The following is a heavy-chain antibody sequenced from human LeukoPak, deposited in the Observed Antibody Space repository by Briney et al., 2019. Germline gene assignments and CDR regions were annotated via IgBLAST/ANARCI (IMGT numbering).Heavy chain of an antibody. Sequence: GGSLRLSCAASGFTFSSYAMSWVRQAPGKGLEWVSAISGSGGSTYYSDSVKGRFTISRDNSKNTLYLQMNSLRAEDTAVYYCAKGCYDILTGYLGYYFDYWGQGTLVTVSS. CDR2: ISGSGGST. D-gene: IGHD3-9*01. CDR1: GFTFSSYA. J-gene: IGHJ4*02. CDR3: AKGCYDILTGYLGYYFDY. V-gene: IGHV3-23*01.